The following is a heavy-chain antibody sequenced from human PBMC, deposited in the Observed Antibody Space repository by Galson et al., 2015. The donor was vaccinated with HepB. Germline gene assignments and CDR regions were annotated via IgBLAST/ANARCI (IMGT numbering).Heavy chain of an antibody. Sequence: SLRLSCAASGFTFSSYWMHWVRQAPGKGLVWVSRINNDGSSTSYAESAKGRFTISRDNAKNTLYLQMNSLRAEDTAVYYCARAFKAVPEDVWFDPWGQGTLVTVSS. D-gene: IGHD2-2*01. V-gene: IGHV3-74*01. CDR3: ARAFKAVPEDVWFDP. CDR2: INNDGSST. CDR1: GFTFSSYW. J-gene: IGHJ5*02.